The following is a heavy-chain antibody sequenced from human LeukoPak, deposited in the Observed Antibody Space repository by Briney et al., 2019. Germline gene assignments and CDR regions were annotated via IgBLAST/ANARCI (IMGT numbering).Heavy chain of an antibody. J-gene: IGHJ5*02. CDR1: GGSISSYY. CDR2: IYYSGST. Sequence: SETLSLTCTVSGGSISSYYWSWIRQSPGKGLEWIGYIYYSGSTNYNPSLTSRVTISVDTSKNQFSLKLSSVTAAGTAVYYCAREPQYCTNGVCYSVGPWGQGTLVTVSS. D-gene: IGHD2-8*01. CDR3: AREPQYCTNGVCYSVGP. V-gene: IGHV4-59*01.